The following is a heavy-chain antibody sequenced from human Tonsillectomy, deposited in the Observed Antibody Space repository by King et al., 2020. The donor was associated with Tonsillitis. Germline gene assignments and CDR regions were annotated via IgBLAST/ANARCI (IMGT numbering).Heavy chain of an antibody. J-gene: IGHJ1*01. V-gene: IGHV3-7*01. CDR1: GFTFSSYC. CDR2: IKQNGTEK. Sequence: VQLVESGGGLVQPGGSLRLSCAASGFTFSSYCMSWVRQAPGKGLEWVANIKQNGTEKYYLDSVEGRFTISRDNAKNSLYLQMNSLRAEDTAVYYCARVSSSWPNFQHWGQGALVTVSS. CDR3: ARVSSSWPNFQH. D-gene: IGHD6-13*01.